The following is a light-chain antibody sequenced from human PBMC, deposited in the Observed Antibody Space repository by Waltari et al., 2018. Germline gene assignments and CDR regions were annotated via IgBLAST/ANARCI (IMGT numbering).Light chain of an antibody. J-gene: IGKJ2*01. CDR1: QSVLYSSNNNNY. CDR2: WAS. CDR3: QQYYSTPYT. V-gene: IGKV4-1*01. Sequence: DIVMTQSPDSLAVSLGERATINCKSSQSVLYSSNNNNYLAWYQQKPGQSPKLLIYWASTRESGVPDRFSGSGSGADFTLTISTLQAEDVAVYYCQQYYSTPYTFGQGTKVDFK.